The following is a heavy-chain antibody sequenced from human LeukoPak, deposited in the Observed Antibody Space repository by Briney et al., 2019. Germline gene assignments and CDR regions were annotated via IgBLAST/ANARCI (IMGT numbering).Heavy chain of an antibody. Sequence: PGGSLRLSCAASGFTFSSYGMHWVRQAPGKGLEWVAFIRYDGSNKYYADSVKGRFTISRDNSKNTLYLQMNSLRAEDTAMYYCAKGPPLNSSGWPTDYWGQGTLVTVSS. D-gene: IGHD6-19*01. V-gene: IGHV3-30*02. CDR1: GFTFSSYG. CDR2: IRYDGSNK. J-gene: IGHJ4*02. CDR3: AKGPPLNSSGWPTDY.